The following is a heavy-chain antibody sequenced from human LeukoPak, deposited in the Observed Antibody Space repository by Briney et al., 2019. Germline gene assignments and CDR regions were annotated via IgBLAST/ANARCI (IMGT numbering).Heavy chain of an antibody. V-gene: IGHV3-74*01. CDR3: AIDGSYDY. Sequence: GGSLRLSCAASGFTFTNYWMHWVRQIPGQGMGWVSHIYNDGTNTFYADSVRGRFTISRDNVRNTVYLQMNSLIAEDTALYYCAIDGSYDYWGQGTLVIVSS. J-gene: IGHJ4*02. CDR1: GFTFTNYW. CDR2: IYNDGTNT.